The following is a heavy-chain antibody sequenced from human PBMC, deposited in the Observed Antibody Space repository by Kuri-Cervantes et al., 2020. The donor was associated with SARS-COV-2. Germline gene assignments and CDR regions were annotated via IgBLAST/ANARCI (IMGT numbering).Heavy chain of an antibody. CDR3: EGRGNSYGLAP. D-gene: IGHD5-18*01. J-gene: IGHJ5*02. CDR2: ISYEGNNK. CDR1: GFTFSSYA. Sequence: SLKFSCTASGFTFSSYAMHWAREAPGKGLEWVALISYEGNNKHYADSVRGRYTISRDNSKNTLFLQKSSLRTDDTAVYYCEGRGNSYGLAPWGQGTLVTVSS. V-gene: IGHV3-30*04.